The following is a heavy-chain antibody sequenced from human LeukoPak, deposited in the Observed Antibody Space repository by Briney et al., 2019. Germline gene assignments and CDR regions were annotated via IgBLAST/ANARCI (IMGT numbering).Heavy chain of an antibody. CDR3: ARAIVGATGGAFDI. CDR1: GGSISSSNW. CDR2: IYHSGST. D-gene: IGHD1-26*01. V-gene: IGHV4-4*02. Sequence: SETLSLTCAVSGGSISSSNWWSWVRQPPGKGLEWIGEIYHSGSTNYNPSLKSRVTISVDKSKNQFSLKLSSVTAADTAMYYCARAIVGATGGAFDIWGQGTMVTVSS. J-gene: IGHJ3*02.